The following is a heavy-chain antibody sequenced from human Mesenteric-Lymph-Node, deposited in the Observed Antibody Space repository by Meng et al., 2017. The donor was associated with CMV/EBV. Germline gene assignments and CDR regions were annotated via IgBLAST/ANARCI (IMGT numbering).Heavy chain of an antibody. V-gene: IGHV1-2*02. CDR1: GYSFTVFY. CDR3: AAQDVGATTALDY. J-gene: IGHJ4*02. D-gene: IGHD1-26*01. CDR2: INPDSGAT. Sequence: KASGYSFTVFYMHWVRQAPGRGLEWMGRINPDSGATEYPQRFQGRVTMTRDTSINTVYMELNRLISGDTAVYFCAAQDVGATTALDYWGQGTLVTVSS.